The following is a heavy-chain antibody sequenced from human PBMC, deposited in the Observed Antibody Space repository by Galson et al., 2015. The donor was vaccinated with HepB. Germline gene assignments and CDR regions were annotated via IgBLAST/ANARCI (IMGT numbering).Heavy chain of an antibody. D-gene: IGHD6-13*01. V-gene: IGHV1-18*01. CDR3: AREGEQQLSLYHYYYYGMDV. J-gene: IGHJ6*02. CDR1: GYTFTSYG. Sequence: SVKVSCKASGYTFTSYGISWVRQAPGQGLEWMGWISAYNGNTNYAQKLQGRVTMTTDTSTSTAYMELRSLRSDDTAVYYCAREGEQQLSLYHYYYYGMDVWGQGTTVTVSS. CDR2: ISAYNGNT.